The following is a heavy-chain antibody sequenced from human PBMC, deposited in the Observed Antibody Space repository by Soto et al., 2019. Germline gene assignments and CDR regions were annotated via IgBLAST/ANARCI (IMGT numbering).Heavy chain of an antibody. V-gene: IGHV4-61*01. J-gene: IGHJ5*02. CDR1: GGSVSSGSYC. CDR2: ICYSGST. Sequence: QVQLQESGPGLVKPSETLSLTCTVSGGSVSSGSYCWSWIRQPPGKGLECIGYICYSGSTNYTPSLKSRVTMSVDTSKNQFSLKLSSVTAADTAVYYCARGVPYSYGYVSWFDPWGQGTLVTVSS. D-gene: IGHD5-18*01. CDR3: ARGVPYSYGYVSWFDP.